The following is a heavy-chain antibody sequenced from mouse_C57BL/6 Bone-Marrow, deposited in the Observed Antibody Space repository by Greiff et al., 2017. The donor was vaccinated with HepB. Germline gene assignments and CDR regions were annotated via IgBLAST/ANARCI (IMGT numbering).Heavy chain of an antibody. D-gene: IGHD1-1*01. J-gene: IGHJ2*01. CDR2: IWSGGST. CDR1: GFSLTSYG. V-gene: IGHV2-2*01. Sequence: VKLMESGPGLVQPSQSLSITCTVSGFSLTSYGVHWVRQSPGKGLEWLGVIWSGGSTDYNAAFISRLSISKDNSKSQVFFKMNSLQADDTAIYYCASVTTVVATNYWGQGTTLTVSS. CDR3: ASVTTVVATNY.